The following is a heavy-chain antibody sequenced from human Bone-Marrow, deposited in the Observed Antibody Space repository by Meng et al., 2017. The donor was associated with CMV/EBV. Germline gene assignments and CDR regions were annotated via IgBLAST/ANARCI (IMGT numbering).Heavy chain of an antibody. Sequence: GESLKVSCKASGYTFNVYYMHWVRQAPGQGLEWMGWINPNSGGTNYAQNFQGRVTMTRDTSISTAYMELSRLRSDDTAVYYCATEIRVYSSGWPKYFQHWGQGTLVTVSS. J-gene: IGHJ1*01. V-gene: IGHV1-2*02. CDR2: INPNSGGT. D-gene: IGHD6-19*01. CDR3: ATEIRVYSSGWPKYFQH. CDR1: GYTFNVYY.